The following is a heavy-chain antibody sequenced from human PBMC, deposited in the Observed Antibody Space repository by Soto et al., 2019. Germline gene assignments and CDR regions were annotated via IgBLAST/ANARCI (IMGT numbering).Heavy chain of an antibody. V-gene: IGHV3-74*01. CDR2: INSDGSSR. CDR1: GFTFSSYW. J-gene: IGHJ4*02. D-gene: IGHD5-12*01. CDR3: TRDDGYNTIGY. Sequence: GGSLRLSCAASGFTFSSYWMHWVRQAPGQGLVGVSRINSDGSSRTYAASVKGRFTISRDNAKNTLFLQMNSLRAEDTAVYYCTRDDGYNTIGYWGQGT.